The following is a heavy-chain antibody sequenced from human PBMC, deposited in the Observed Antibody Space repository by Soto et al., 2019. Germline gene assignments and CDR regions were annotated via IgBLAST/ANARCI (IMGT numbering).Heavy chain of an antibody. CDR2: INHSGST. J-gene: IGHJ5*02. CDR1: GGSFSGYY. CDR3: ASRVLWFGDLDP. V-gene: IGHV4-34*01. D-gene: IGHD3-10*01. Sequence: SSETLSLTCAVYGGSFSGYYWSWIRQPPGKGLEWIGEINHSGSTNYNPSLKSRVTISVDTSKNQFSLKLSSVTAADTAVYYCASRVLWFGDLDPWGQGTLVTVSS.